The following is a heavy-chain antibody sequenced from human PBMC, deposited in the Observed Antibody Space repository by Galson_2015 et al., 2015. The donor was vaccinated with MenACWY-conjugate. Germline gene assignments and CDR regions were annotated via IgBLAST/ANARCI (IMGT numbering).Heavy chain of an antibody. D-gene: IGHD6-19*01. Sequence: QSGAEVTKPGESLKISCKASGYRFSTNWIGWVRQMPGKDLEWMGIIFPADSDTSYSPSFQGQVTISADKSTSTAYLQWSSLRDSDTAIYYCAMSTATGWYVRLDSWGQGTLVTVSS. CDR1: GYRFSTNW. V-gene: IGHV5-51*01. CDR3: AMSTATGWYVRLDS. CDR2: IFPADSDT. J-gene: IGHJ4*02.